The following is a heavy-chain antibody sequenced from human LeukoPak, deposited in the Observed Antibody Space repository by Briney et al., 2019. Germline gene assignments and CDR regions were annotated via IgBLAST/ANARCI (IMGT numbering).Heavy chain of an antibody. V-gene: IGHV6-1*01. CDR1: GDGVSSNSAG. J-gene: IGHJ3*02. Sequence: SQTLSLTCAISGDGVSSNSAGWNWIRQSPSRGLEWLGRTYYRSKWYNHYAESVKSRIIINPDTSKNQFSLQLNSVTPEDTAVYYCARDSGYNAFDIWGQGTMVTVSS. D-gene: IGHD5-12*01. CDR2: TYYRSKWYN. CDR3: ARDSGYNAFDI.